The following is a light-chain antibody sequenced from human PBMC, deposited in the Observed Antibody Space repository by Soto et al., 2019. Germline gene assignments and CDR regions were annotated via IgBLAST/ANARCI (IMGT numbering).Light chain of an antibody. CDR2: GVS. V-gene: IGKV3-20*01. J-gene: IGKJ4*01. CDR1: QSFRNNY. Sequence: EVVLTQSPGTLSLSPGERATLSCRASQSFRNNYLAWYQQRPGQAPRLLIYGVSRRASGIPDRFSGSGSEADFTLTISRLEPEDSGVYYCHQYDSTPGFTFGGGTKVEIK. CDR3: HQYDSTPGFT.